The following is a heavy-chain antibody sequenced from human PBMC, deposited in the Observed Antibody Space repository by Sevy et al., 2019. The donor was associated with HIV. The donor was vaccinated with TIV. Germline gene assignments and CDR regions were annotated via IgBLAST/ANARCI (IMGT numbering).Heavy chain of an antibody. CDR2: VRGPGLST. CDR3: AKALNPALESMIEVILRTLKGFDV. CDR1: GFTFNTHA. J-gene: IGHJ3*01. D-gene: IGHD3-22*01. V-gene: IGHV3-23*01. Sequence: GGSLRLSCTASGFTFNTHAMTWVRRAPGKGLEWVSGVRGPGLSTDYADSVKGRFTISRDNSKNTLYLQMNSLRVDDTGTYYCAKALNPALESMIEVILRTLKGFDVWGQGTMVTVSS.